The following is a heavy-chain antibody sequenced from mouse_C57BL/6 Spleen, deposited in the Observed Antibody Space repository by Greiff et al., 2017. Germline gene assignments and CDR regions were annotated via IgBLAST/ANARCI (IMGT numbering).Heavy chain of an antibody. D-gene: IGHD1-1*01. Sequence: QVQLQQSGAELVRPGASVTLSCKASGYTFTDYEMTWVKQTPVHGLEWIGGIDTETGGTASNQKFKGKAILTADKSSSTAYMALRSLTSEDSAFYYCTRKNYCSSWFSYWGQGTLVTVSA. CDR2: IDTETGGT. CDR3: TRKNYCSSWFSY. J-gene: IGHJ3*01. CDR1: GYTFTDYE. V-gene: IGHV1-15*01.